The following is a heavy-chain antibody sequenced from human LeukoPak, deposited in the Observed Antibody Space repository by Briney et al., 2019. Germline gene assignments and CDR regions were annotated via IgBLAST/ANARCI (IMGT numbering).Heavy chain of an antibody. V-gene: IGHV4-39*01. CDR2: IYYTGST. CDR3: ARRSGSGRAFDY. D-gene: IGHD1-26*01. Sequence: SETLSLTCSVSGASISGGTYYWGWIRQPPGRGLEWIGSIYYTGSTYDNPSLKSRVTISVDTSKNQFSLKLSSVTAADTAVYYCARRSGSGRAFDYWGQGTLVTVSS. CDR1: GASISGGTYY. J-gene: IGHJ4*02.